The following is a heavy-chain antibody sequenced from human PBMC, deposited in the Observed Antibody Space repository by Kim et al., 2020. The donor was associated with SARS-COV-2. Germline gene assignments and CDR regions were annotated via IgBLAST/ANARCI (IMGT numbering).Heavy chain of an antibody. CDR3: ARGPNRWDDAFDI. CDR2: INHSGST. D-gene: IGHD1-26*01. J-gene: IGHJ3*02. Sequence: SETLSLTCAVYGGSFSGYYWSWIRQPPGKGLEWIGEINHSGSTNYNPSLKSRVTISVDTSKNQFSLKLSSVTAADTAVYYCARGPNRWDDAFDIWGQGTMVTVSS. CDR1: GGSFSGYY. V-gene: IGHV4-34*01.